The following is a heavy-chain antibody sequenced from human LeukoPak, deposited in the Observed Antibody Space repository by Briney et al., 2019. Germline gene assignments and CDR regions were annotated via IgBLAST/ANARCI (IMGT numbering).Heavy chain of an antibody. Sequence: GGSLRLSCAVSGFTVSSNYMSWVRQAPGKGLEWVSVIYSGGSTYHADSVKGRFTISRDNSKNTLYLQMKSLRAEDTAVYYCARERNLEIAVAGTIFNYWGQGTLVTVSS. J-gene: IGHJ4*02. V-gene: IGHV3-66*01. CDR2: IYSGGST. CDR1: GFTVSSNY. CDR3: ARERNLEIAVAGTIFNY. D-gene: IGHD6-19*01.